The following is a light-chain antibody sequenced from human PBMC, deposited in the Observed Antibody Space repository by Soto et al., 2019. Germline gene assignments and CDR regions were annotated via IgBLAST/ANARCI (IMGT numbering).Light chain of an antibody. CDR1: SSNIGGNI. CDR2: GND. Sequence: QSVLTQPPSASGTPGQRVTISCSGSSSNIGGNIVNWYQQLPGTAPKLLIFGNDQRPSWVPDRFSGSKSGTSASLAISGLQSEDEANYYCAAWDDILNGVVFGGGTKVTVL. V-gene: IGLV1-44*01. J-gene: IGLJ2*01. CDR3: AAWDDILNGVV.